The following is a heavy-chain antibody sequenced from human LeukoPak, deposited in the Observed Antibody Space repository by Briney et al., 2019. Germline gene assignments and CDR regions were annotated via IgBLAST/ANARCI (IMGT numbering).Heavy chain of an antibody. Sequence: PSETLSLTCTVSGGSISSSSYYWGWIRQPPGKGLEWIGSIYYSGSTYYNPSLKSRVTISVDTSKYQFSLKLSSVTAADTAVYYCARLGPTVTTEWYYYYGMDVWGQGTTVTVSS. J-gene: IGHJ6*02. CDR2: IYYSGST. D-gene: IGHD4-17*01. CDR3: ARLGPTVTTEWYYYYGMDV. V-gene: IGHV4-39*01. CDR1: GGSISSSSYY.